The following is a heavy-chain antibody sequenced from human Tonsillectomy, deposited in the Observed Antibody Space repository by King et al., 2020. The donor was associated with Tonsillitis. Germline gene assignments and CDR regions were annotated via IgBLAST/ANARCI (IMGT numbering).Heavy chain of an antibody. D-gene: IGHD3-10*01. V-gene: IGHV3-23*04. CDR2: ISGSGGST. CDR3: AKVRSLGSLVSVAYYFDY. J-gene: IGHJ4*02. Sequence: VQLVESGGGLVQPGGSLRLSCAASGFTFSSYAMSWVRQAPGKGLEWVSAISGSGGSTYYADSVKGRFTISRDNSKNTLYLQMNSLRAEDTAVYYCAKVRSLGSLVSVAYYFDYWGQGTLVTVSS. CDR1: GFTFSSYA.